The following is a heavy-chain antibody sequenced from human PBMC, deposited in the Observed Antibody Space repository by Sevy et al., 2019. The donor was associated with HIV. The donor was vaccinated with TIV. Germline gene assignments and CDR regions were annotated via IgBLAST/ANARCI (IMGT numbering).Heavy chain of an antibody. V-gene: IGHV4-59*01. CDR2: IYYSGST. J-gene: IGHJ6*02. CDR3: ARAGYYDSSGYYSGDYYYGMDV. CDR1: GGSISSYY. D-gene: IGHD3-22*01. Sequence: SETLSLTCTVSGGSISSYYWSWIRQPPGKGLEWIGYIYYSGSTNYNPSLKSRVTISVDTSKNQFSLKLRSVTAADTAVYYCARAGYYDSSGYYSGDYYYGMDVWGQGTTVTVSS.